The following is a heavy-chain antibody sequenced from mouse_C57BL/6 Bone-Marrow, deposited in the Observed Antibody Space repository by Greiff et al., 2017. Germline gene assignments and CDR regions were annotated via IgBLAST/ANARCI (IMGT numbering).Heavy chain of an antibody. CDR3: ARDPDGYYPPWFAY. Sequence: EVMLVESGGGLVKPGGSLKLSCAASGFTFSSYAMSWVRQTPEKRLEWVATISDGGSYTYYPDNVKGRFTISRDNAKNNLYLQMSHLKSEDTAMYYCARDPDGYYPPWFAYWGQGTLVTVSA. CDR1: GFTFSSYA. J-gene: IGHJ3*01. CDR2: ISDGGSYT. D-gene: IGHD2-3*01. V-gene: IGHV5-4*03.